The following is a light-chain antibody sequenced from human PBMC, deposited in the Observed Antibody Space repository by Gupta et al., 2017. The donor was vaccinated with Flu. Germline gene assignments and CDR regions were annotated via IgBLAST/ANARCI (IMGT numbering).Light chain of an antibody. V-gene: IGKV1-39*01. Sequence: GDRVTITCRASQSISSYVNWYKQNPGKVPQLLIYGASNLQSGVPPRFSGSGSGTDFTLTISSLQPEDFATYFCQQSYTTPRTFGGGTKVEIK. CDR2: GAS. J-gene: IGKJ4*01. CDR1: QSISSY. CDR3: QQSYTTPRT.